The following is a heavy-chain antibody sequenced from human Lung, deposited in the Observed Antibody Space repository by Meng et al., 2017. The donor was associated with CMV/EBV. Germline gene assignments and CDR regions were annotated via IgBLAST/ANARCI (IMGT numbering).Heavy chain of an antibody. CDR1: GFTFSSYW. CDR2: IKQDGSEK. Sequence: GGSXRPXCAASGFTFSSYWMSWVRQAPGKGLEWVANIKQDGSEKYYVDSVKGRFTISRDNAKNSLYLQMNSLRAEDTAVYYCARETDSSGWDYWGQGTLVTVSS. V-gene: IGHV3-7*01. D-gene: IGHD3-22*01. J-gene: IGHJ4*02. CDR3: ARETDSSGWDY.